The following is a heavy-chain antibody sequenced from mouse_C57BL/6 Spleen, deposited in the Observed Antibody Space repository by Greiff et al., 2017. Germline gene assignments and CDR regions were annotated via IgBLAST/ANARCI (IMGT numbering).Heavy chain of an antibody. V-gene: IGHV5-6*01. J-gene: IGHJ2*01. CDR1: GFTFSSYG. CDR2: ISSGGSYT. CDR3: ARHTITTNYFDY. Sequence: EVQRVESGGDLVKPGGSLKLSCAASGFTFSSYGMSWVRQTPDKRLEWVATISSGGSYTYYPDSVKGRFTISRDNAKNTLYLQMSSLKSEDTAMYYCARHTITTNYFDYWGQGTTLTVSS. D-gene: IGHD2-4*01.